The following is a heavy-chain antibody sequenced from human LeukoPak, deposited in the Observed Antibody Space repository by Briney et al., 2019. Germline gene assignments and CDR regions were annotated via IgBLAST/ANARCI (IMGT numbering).Heavy chain of an antibody. J-gene: IGHJ5*02. CDR2: IYYSGST. CDR1: GGSISSYY. CDR3: ARGIAVDSGWFDP. D-gene: IGHD6-19*01. Sequence: SETLSLTCTVSGGSISSYYWSWIRQPPGKGLEWIGYIYYSGSTNYNPSLKSRVTISVDTSKNQFSLKLSSVTAADTAVYYCARGIAVDSGWFDPWGQGTLVTVSS. V-gene: IGHV4-59*12.